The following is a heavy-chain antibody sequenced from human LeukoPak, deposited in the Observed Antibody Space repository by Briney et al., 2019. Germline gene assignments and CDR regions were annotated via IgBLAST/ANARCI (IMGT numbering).Heavy chain of an antibody. D-gene: IGHD1-1*01. CDR3: ARVEYKAAAGH. Sequence: GGSLRLSCAASGFTFSDYYMSWIRQAPGKGLEWVSYITSSGSTIYYADSVKGRFTISRDNAKNSLYLQMNSLRTEDTAVYYCARVEYKAAAGHWGQGTLVTVSS. J-gene: IGHJ4*02. V-gene: IGHV3-11*01. CDR1: GFTFSDYY. CDR2: ITSSGSTI.